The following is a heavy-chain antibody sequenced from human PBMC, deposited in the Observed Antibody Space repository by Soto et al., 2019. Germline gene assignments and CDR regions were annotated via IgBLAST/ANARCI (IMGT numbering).Heavy chain of an antibody. CDR1: GGSISSYY. Sequence: SETLSLTCTVSGGSISSYYWSWIRQPPGKGLEWIGYIYYSGSTNYNPSLKSRVTISVDTSKNQFSLKLSSVTTADTAVYYCARPDNYYDSSGYYPHDAFDIWGQGTMVTVSS. D-gene: IGHD3-22*01. CDR2: IYYSGST. V-gene: IGHV4-59*08. J-gene: IGHJ3*02. CDR3: ARPDNYYDSSGYYPHDAFDI.